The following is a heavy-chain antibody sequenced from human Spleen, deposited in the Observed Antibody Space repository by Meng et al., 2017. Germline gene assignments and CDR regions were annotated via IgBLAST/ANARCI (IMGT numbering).Heavy chain of an antibody. D-gene: IGHD3-10*01. CDR2: ISSSDTI. CDR3: TRANSMVRGVISPIDY. V-gene: IGHV3-48*03. J-gene: IGHJ4*02. Sequence: GESLKISCAASGFTFSSYEMNWVRQAPGKGLEWVSYISSSDTIYYADSVKGRFTISRDNAKNSLYLQMNSLRDKDTAVYYCTRANSMVRGVISPIDYWGQGTLVTVSS. CDR1: GFTFSSYE.